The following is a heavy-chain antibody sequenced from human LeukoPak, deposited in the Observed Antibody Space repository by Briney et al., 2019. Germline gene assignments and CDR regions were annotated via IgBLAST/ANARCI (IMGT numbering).Heavy chain of an antibody. V-gene: IGHV2-5*02. CDR2: IYWDDVK. D-gene: IGHD5-24*01. CDR3: ALHTYKDGYHGWFDP. CDR1: GVSLSTAGVG. J-gene: IGHJ5*02. Sequence: FGPTLVKPTRTLTLTCSISGVSLSTAGVGVGWIRQPPEKALEWLALIYWDDVKGYRPSLKSRLTITKDTPKNQVVLTMTNMDPVDTATYYCALHTYKDGYHGWFDPWGQGTLVTVSS.